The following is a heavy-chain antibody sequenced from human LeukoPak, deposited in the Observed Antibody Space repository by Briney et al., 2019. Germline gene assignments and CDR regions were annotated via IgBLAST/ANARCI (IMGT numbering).Heavy chain of an antibody. CDR1: GGSISSGGYY. CDR2: IYYSGST. V-gene: IGHV4-31*03. J-gene: IGHJ6*02. CDR3: ARRYHWSGYFPNHYYGMDV. D-gene: IGHD3-3*01. Sequence: SETLSLTCTVSGGSISSGGYYWSWIRQHPGKGLEWIGYIYYSGSTYYNPSLKSRVTISVDTSKNQFSLKLSSVTAADPAVYYCARRYHWSGYFPNHYYGMDVWGQGTTVTVSS.